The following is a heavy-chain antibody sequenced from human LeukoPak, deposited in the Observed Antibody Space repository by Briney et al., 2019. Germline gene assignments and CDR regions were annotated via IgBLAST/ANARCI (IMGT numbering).Heavy chain of an antibody. CDR3: AKDSYYYASGSYPTFDY. D-gene: IGHD3-10*01. CDR1: GFTFSSYG. CDR2: IRFDGSDK. V-gene: IGHV3-30*02. Sequence: GGSLRLSCAASGFTFSSYGMHWVRQAPGKGLEWVAFIRFDGSDKYCVDSVKGRFTISRDNSRNTLYLQMNSLRAEDTAVYYCAKDSYYYASGSYPTFDYWGQGALVTVSS. J-gene: IGHJ4*02.